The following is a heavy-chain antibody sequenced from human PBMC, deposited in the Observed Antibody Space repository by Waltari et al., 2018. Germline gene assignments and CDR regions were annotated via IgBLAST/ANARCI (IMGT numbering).Heavy chain of an antibody. J-gene: IGHJ3*02. CDR3: ARNVVGSGYPTWVGAFDI. D-gene: IGHD3-22*01. CDR2: IYHSGST. V-gene: IGHV4-30-2*01. Sequence: QLQLQESGSGLVKPSQTLSLTCAVSGGSISSGGYSWSWIRQPPGKGLEWIGYIYHSGSTYYNPSLKSRVTISVDRSKNQFSLKLSSVTAADTAVYYCARNVVGSGYPTWVGAFDIWGQGTMVTVSS. CDR1: GGSISSGGYS.